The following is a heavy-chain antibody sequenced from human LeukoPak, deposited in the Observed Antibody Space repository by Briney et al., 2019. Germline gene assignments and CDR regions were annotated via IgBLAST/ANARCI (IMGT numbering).Heavy chain of an antibody. D-gene: IGHD2-15*01. CDR2: IIPILGIA. Sequence: SVKVSCKASGGTFSSYTISWVRQAPGQGLEWMGRIIPILGIANYAQKFQGRVTITADKSTSTAYMELSSLRSEDAAVYYCARDLGPGTVVAATRWAFDIWGQGTMVTVSS. CDR1: GGTFSSYT. J-gene: IGHJ3*02. V-gene: IGHV1-69*04. CDR3: ARDLGPGTVVAATRWAFDI.